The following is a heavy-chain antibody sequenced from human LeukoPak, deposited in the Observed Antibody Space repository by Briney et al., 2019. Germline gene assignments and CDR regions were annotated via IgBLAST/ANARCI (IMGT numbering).Heavy chain of an antibody. J-gene: IGHJ4*02. CDR1: GGSISSYY. CDR2: IYDSGST. D-gene: IGHD5-24*01. V-gene: IGHV4-59*08. CDR3: ARHIDGYIHLDY. Sequence: SETLSLTCTVSGGSISSYYWSWIRQPPGKGLEWIGYIYDSGSTNYNPSLKSRVTISVDTSKNQFSLKLSSVTAADTAVYYCARHIDGYIHLDYWGQGTLVTVSS.